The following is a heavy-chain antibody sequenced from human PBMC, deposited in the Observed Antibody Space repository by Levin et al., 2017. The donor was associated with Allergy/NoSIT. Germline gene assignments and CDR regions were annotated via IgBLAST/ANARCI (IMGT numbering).Heavy chain of an antibody. Sequence: GESLKISCAASGFTFSSYAMHWVRQAPGKGLEWVAVISYDGSNKYYADSVKGRFTISRDNSKNTLYLQMNSLRAEDTAVYYCARGDHYVWGSYLYWGQGTLVTVSS. V-gene: IGHV3-30-3*01. D-gene: IGHD3-16*02. CDR2: ISYDGSNK. CDR3: ARGDHYVWGSYLY. CDR1: GFTFSSYA. J-gene: IGHJ4*02.